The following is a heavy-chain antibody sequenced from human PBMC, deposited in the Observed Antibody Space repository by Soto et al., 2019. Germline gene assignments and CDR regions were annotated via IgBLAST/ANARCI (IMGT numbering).Heavy chain of an antibody. CDR2: ISSSSSYI. D-gene: IGHD2-2*01. Sequence: EVQLVESGGGLVKPGGSLRLSCAASGFTFSSYSMNWVRQAPGKGLEWVSSISSSSSYIYYADSVKGRFTISRDNAKNSLYLQMNSLRAEDTAVYYCARDRVVPAAIFSDYYGMDVWGQETTVTVSS. CDR3: ARDRVVPAAIFSDYYGMDV. V-gene: IGHV3-21*01. J-gene: IGHJ6*02. CDR1: GFTFSSYS.